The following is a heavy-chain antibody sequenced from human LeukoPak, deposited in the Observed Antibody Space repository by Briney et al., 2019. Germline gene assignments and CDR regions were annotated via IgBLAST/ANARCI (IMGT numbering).Heavy chain of an antibody. Sequence: PSETLSLTCTVSGYSISSGYYWGWIRQPPGKGLEWIGSIYHSGSTYYNPSLKSRVTISVDTSKNQFSLKLSSVTAADTAVYYCARGQGIRPSGYYFRGYYYYYMDVWGKGTTVTVSS. CDR2: IYHSGST. J-gene: IGHJ6*03. D-gene: IGHD3-22*01. CDR1: GYSISSGYY. V-gene: IGHV4-38-2*02. CDR3: ARGQGIRPSGYYFRGYYYYYMDV.